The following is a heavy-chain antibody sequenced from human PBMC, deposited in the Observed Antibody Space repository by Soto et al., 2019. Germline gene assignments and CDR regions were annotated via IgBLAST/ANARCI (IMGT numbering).Heavy chain of an antibody. CDR1: GYTFTGYY. Sequence: ASVKVSCKVSGYTFTGYYMHWVRQAPGQGLEWMGWINPNSGGTNYAQKFQGRVTMTRDTSISTAYMELSRLRSDDTAVYYCARVLGSSGYYYATSHDAFDIWGQGTMVTVSS. J-gene: IGHJ3*02. CDR3: ARVLGSSGYYYATSHDAFDI. V-gene: IGHV1-2*02. CDR2: INPNSGGT. D-gene: IGHD3-22*01.